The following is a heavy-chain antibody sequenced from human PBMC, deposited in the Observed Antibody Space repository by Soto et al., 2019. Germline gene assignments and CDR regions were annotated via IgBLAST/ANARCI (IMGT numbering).Heavy chain of an antibody. CDR1: GFTFSSYE. D-gene: IGHD6-19*01. J-gene: IGHJ6*02. V-gene: IGHV3-48*03. Sequence: SGGSLRLSCAASGFTFSSYEMNWVRQAPGKGLEWVSYISSSGSTIYYADSVKGRFTISRDNAKNSLYLQMNSLRAEDTAVYYCASWGIAVAGTYYYYGMDVWGQGTTVTVSS. CDR2: ISSSGSTI. CDR3: ASWGIAVAGTYYYYGMDV.